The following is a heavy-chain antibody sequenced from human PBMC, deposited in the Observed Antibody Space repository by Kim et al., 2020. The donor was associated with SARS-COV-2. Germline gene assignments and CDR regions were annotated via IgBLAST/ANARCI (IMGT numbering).Heavy chain of an antibody. CDR1: GGSISSYY. CDR2: IYYSGST. Sequence: SETLSLTCTVSGGSISSYYWSWIRQPPGKGLEWIGYIYYSGSTNYNPSLKSRVTISVDTSKNQFSLKLSSVTAADTAVYYCARDRSPMVRRPYGMDVWGQGTTVTVSS. CDR3: ARDRSPMVRRPYGMDV. J-gene: IGHJ6*02. D-gene: IGHD3-10*01. V-gene: IGHV4-59*01.